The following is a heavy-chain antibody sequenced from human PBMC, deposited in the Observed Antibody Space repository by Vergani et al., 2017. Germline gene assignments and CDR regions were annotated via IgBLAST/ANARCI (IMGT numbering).Heavy chain of an antibody. CDR3: ARSIGYCTCVSCRPYYFDL. V-gene: IGHV1-46*02. Sequence: QVQLVQSGAAVKKPGASAKVSCTASGYIFKNYYMHWLRLAPGQGFQWMGVVNFVTGAATSPQKLEGRITMTRDTSTATFYMDLSSLKYEDTAIDYCARSIGYCTCVSCRPYYFDLWVGGTHVTDSS. J-gene: IGHJ4*02. CDR1: GYIFKNYY. CDR2: VNFVTGAA. D-gene: IGHD2-15*01.